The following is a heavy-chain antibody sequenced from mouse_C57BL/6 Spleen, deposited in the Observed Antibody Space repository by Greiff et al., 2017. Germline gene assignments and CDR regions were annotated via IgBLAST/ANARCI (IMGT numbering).Heavy chain of an antibody. Sequence: QVQLQQSGAELVRPGASVKLSCKASGYTFTSYGISWVKQRTGQGLEWIGEIYPRSGNTYYNEKFKGKATLTADKSSSTAYMELRSLASEDTAVYFCASTTDWYFDVWGTGTTVTVSS. CDR1: GYTFTSYG. D-gene: IGHD1-1*01. CDR2: IYPRSGNT. J-gene: IGHJ1*03. V-gene: IGHV1-81*01. CDR3: ASTTDWYFDV.